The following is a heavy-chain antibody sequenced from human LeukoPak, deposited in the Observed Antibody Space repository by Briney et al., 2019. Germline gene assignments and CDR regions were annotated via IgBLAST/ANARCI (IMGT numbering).Heavy chain of an antibody. CDR3: ARVVLQNYYDSKSPPDY. J-gene: IGHJ4*02. CDR1: GYTFTSYG. V-gene: IGHV1-18*01. CDR2: ISAYNGNT. Sequence: ASVTVSCKASGYTFTSYGISWVRQAPGQGLEWMGWISAYNGNTNYAQKLQGRVTMTTDTSTSTAYMELRSLRSDDTAVYYCARVVLQNYYDSKSPPDYWGQGTLVTVSS. D-gene: IGHD3-22*01.